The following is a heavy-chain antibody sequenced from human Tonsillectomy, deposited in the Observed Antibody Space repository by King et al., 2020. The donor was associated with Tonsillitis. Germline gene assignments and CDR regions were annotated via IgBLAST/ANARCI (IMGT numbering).Heavy chain of an antibody. J-gene: IGHJ4*02. V-gene: IGHV3-23*04. D-gene: IGHD3-22*01. CDR3: AKPPAGYYDSSGYHPYYFEY. Sequence: VQLVESGGGLVQPGGSLRLSFAASGFTFSSYVLSWVRQAPGKGLEWVSEISGSGGMNYYADSVRGRFTISRDKSKNTLYLQMNSLRPEDTAVYYCAKPPAGYYDSSGYHPYYFEYWGQGTLVTVSS. CDR2: ISGSGGMN. CDR1: GFTFSSYV.